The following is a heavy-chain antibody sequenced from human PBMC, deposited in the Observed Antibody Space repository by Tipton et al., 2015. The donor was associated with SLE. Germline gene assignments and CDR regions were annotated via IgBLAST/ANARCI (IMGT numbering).Heavy chain of an antibody. D-gene: IGHD2-2*01. V-gene: IGHV4-39*07. Sequence: TLSLTCTVSGGSISSSRYYWGWIRQPPGKGLEWIGIISYSGSTYYNPSLKSRVTISVDTSKNQFSLKLSSVTAADTAVYYCARDWCSSTSCYGYYYMDVWGKGTTVTVSS. CDR2: ISYSGST. CDR1: GGSISSSRYY. J-gene: IGHJ6*03. CDR3: ARDWCSSTSCYGYYYMDV.